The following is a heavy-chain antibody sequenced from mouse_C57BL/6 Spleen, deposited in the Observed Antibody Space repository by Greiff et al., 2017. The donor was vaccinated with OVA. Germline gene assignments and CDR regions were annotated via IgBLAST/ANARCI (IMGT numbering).Heavy chain of an antibody. J-gene: IGHJ4*01. CDR1: GYTFTSYW. Sequence: QVQLQQPGAELVKPGASVKLSCKASGYTFTSYWMHWVKQRPGRGLEWIGRLDRNSGGTKYTEKFKSQATLTVAKPTSTASMQLSSLPSADSAVDYYESKNDSIPDAMDYGGQGTSVTVSS. D-gene: IGHD1-1*01. V-gene: IGHV1-72*01. CDR2: LDRNSGGT. CDR3: ESKNDSIPDAMDY.